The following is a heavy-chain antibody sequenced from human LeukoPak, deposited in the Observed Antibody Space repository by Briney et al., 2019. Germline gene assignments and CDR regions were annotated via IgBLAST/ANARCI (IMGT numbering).Heavy chain of an antibody. J-gene: IGHJ6*04. CDR1: GFTFSTYT. Sequence: PGGSLRLSCAASGFTFSTYTVNWVRQAPGKGLEWVSSIRSGTSYIYYADSVKGRFTISRDNAKNSLYLQMNSLRAEDTAVYYCARDRATGTTNYYYYYGMDVWGKGTTVTVSS. CDR2: IRSGTSYI. V-gene: IGHV3-21*01. D-gene: IGHD1-1*01. CDR3: ARDRATGTTNYYYYYGMDV.